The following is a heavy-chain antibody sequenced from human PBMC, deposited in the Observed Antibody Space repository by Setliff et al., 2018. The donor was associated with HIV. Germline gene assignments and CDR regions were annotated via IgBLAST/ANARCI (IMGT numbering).Heavy chain of an antibody. V-gene: IGHV3-30*02. CDR2: IRYDRSEK. D-gene: IGHD3-16*02. J-gene: IGHJ6*03. Sequence: PGESLKISCAASGFTFSNYGMHWVRQAPGKGLEWVAYIRYDRSEKHYADSVKGRFTISRDNSQNTLYLQMNSLRPEDPAVYYCAKPVVHHYYYMDVWGKGTTVTVSS. CDR1: GFTFSNYG. CDR3: AKPVVHHYYYMDV.